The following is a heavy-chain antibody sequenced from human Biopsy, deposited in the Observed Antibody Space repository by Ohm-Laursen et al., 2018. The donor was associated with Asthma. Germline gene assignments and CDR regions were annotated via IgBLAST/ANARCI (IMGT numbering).Heavy chain of an antibody. CDR3: ARDGPDMNEAMPKDY. V-gene: IGHV3-21*01. J-gene: IGHJ4*02. CDR2: ISSSSSYI. CDR1: GFTFSSYS. D-gene: IGHD2-2*01. Sequence: GSLRLSCTASGFTFSSYSMNWVRQAPGKGLEWVSSISSSSSYIYYADSVKGRFTISRDNAKNSLYLQMNSLRAEDTAVYYCARDGPDMNEAMPKDYWGQGTLVTVSS.